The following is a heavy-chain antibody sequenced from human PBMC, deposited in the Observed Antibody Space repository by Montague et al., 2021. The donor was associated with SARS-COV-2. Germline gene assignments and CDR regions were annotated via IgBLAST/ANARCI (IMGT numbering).Heavy chain of an antibody. CDR2: ISSSGSTI. CDR1: GFTFSSYE. Sequence: SLRLSCAASGFTFSSYEMNWVRQAPGKGLEWVSYISSSGSTIYYADSVKGRFTISRDNAKNSLYLQMNSLRAEDTAVYYCARDGCSGGRCCSSWFDPWGQGTLVTVSS. J-gene: IGHJ5*02. D-gene: IGHD2-15*01. V-gene: IGHV3-48*03. CDR3: ARDGCSGGRCCSSWFDP.